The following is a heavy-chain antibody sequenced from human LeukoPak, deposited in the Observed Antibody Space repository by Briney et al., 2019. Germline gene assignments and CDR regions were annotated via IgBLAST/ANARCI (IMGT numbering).Heavy chain of an antibody. Sequence: GGSLRLSCAASGFTVSSNYMSGGRQAPGKGLEWGSVIYSGGSTYYADSVKGRLSISRDNPKKTRYLQMISLRAEDTAIYYCTREGIPSGGYFDYWGQGTLVTVSS. D-gene: IGHD2-21*01. J-gene: IGHJ4*02. CDR3: TREGIPSGGYFDY. CDR2: IYSGGST. V-gene: IGHV3-66*01. CDR1: GFTVSSNY.